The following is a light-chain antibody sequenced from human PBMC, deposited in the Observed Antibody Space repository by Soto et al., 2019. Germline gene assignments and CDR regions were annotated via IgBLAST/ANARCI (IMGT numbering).Light chain of an antibody. CDR3: QRYNFAPT. J-gene: IGKJ4*02. CDR2: AAS. Sequence: EILLTQSPATLSLSPGERATITCRASQGISNYLAWYQQKPGKVPKLLIYAASTLPSGVPSRFSGSGSGTDFPITSSSLHDEYVANYCWQRYNFAPTFGRGTKVEIK. V-gene: IGKV1-27*01. CDR1: QGISNY.